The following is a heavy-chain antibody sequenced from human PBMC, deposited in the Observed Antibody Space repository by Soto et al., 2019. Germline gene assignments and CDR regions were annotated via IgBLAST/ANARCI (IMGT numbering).Heavy chain of an antibody. V-gene: IGHV3-66*01. Sequence: EVQLVESGGGLVQPGGSLRLSCAASGFTVSSNYMSWVRQAPGKGLEWVSVIYSGGSTYYADSVKGRFTISRDNSKNTLYLQMNSLRAEDTAVSYCARASGDRRYPYYYYYMDVWGKGTTVTVSS. J-gene: IGHJ6*03. D-gene: IGHD2-21*02. CDR3: ARASGDRRYPYYYYYMDV. CDR1: GFTVSSNY. CDR2: IYSGGST.